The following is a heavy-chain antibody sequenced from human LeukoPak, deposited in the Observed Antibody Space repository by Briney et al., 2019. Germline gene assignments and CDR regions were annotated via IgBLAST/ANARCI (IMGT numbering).Heavy chain of an antibody. Sequence: SETLSLTCTFSGGSIGSYYCSWIRQPPGKRLEWIWYIYYSGSTNYNPSLKSRVTISVDTSKNQFSLKLSSVTAADTAVYYCARDRIVVVPAAMAYYGMDVWGQGTTVTVSS. V-gene: IGHV4-59*01. CDR2: IYYSGST. CDR3: ARDRIVVVPAAMAYYGMDV. J-gene: IGHJ6*02. D-gene: IGHD2-2*01. CDR1: GGSIGSYY.